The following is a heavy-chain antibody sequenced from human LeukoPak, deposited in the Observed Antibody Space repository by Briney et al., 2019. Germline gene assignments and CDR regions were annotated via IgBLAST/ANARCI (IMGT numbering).Heavy chain of an antibody. J-gene: IGHJ5*02. Sequence: SETLSLTCTVSGGSINNTLFYWGWIRQPPGKGLEWIGTVYYDGINYSSPSLKSRVATSVDTSKNQFSLRLSSVTAADTAVYYCARVRRWGAAAGTFNWFDPWGQGTLITVSS. V-gene: IGHV4-39*07. CDR2: VYYDGIN. CDR1: GGSINNTLFY. D-gene: IGHD6-13*01. CDR3: ARVRRWGAAAGTFNWFDP.